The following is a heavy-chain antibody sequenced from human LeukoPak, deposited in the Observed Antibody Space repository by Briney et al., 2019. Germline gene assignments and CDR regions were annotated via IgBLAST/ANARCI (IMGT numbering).Heavy chain of an antibody. Sequence: GESLKISCKGSGYSFGNYWIGWVRQMPGKGLEWMGIIYPGDSDTRYSPSFQGQVTISADKSISTAYLQWSSLKTSDTAMYYCARYSGSPERWFDPWGQGTLVTVSS. J-gene: IGHJ5*02. CDR3: ARYSGSPERWFDP. D-gene: IGHD1-26*01. V-gene: IGHV5-51*01. CDR2: IYPGDSDT. CDR1: GYSFGNYW.